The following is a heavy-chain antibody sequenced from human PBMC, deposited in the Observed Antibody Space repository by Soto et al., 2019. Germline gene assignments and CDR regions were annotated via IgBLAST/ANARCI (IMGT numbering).Heavy chain of an antibody. D-gene: IGHD6-19*01. CDR2: LSHDGINK. V-gene: IGHV3-30*18. Sequence: QAPGKGLEWVAVLSHDGINKYYADSVKGRFTIFRNNSKNTLYLQMNSLRPEGSAVYYCAKSVVGSSGWYGPFDVWGQGTMDTVSS. CDR3: AKSVVGSSGWYGPFDV. J-gene: IGHJ3*01.